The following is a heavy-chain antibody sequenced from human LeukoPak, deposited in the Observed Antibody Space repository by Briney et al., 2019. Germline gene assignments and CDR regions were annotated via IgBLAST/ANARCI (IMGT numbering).Heavy chain of an antibody. J-gene: IGHJ3*02. Sequence: GGPLRLSCAASGFTFSSYAMSWVRQAPGKGLEWVSAISGSGGSTYYADSVKGRFTISRDNSKNTLYLQMNSLRAEDTAVYYCAKSAACSSTSCAMGDAYDIWGQGTMVTVSS. D-gene: IGHD2-2*01. V-gene: IGHV3-23*01. CDR1: GFTFSSYA. CDR3: AKSAACSSTSCAMGDAYDI. CDR2: ISGSGGST.